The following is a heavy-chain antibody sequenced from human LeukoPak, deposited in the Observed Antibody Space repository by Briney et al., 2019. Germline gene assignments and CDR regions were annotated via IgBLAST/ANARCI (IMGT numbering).Heavy chain of an antibody. J-gene: IGHJ4*02. CDR3: AREYYYDSSGHFDY. V-gene: IGHV1-2*04. D-gene: IGHD3-22*01. CDR2: INPNSGGT. CDR1: GYTFTSYY. Sequence: ASVKVSCMASGYTFTSYYMHWVRQAPGQGLEWMGWINPNSGGTNYAQKFQGWVTMTRDTSISTAYMELSRLRSDDTAVYYCAREYYYDSSGHFDYWGQGTLVTVSS.